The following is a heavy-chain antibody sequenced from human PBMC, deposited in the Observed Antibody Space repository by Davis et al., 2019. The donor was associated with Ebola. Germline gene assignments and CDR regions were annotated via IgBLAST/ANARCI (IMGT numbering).Heavy chain of an antibody. CDR2: ISAYNGNT. Sequence: ASVKVSCKASGYTFNSHGISWVRQAPGQGLEWMAWISAYNGNTNYAQKLQGRVTMTTDTSTSTAYMELRSLRSDDTAVYYCARGTVTTGYFDYWGQGTLVTVSS. V-gene: IGHV1-18*01. D-gene: IGHD4-17*01. J-gene: IGHJ4*02. CDR3: ARGTVTTGYFDY. CDR1: GYTFNSHG.